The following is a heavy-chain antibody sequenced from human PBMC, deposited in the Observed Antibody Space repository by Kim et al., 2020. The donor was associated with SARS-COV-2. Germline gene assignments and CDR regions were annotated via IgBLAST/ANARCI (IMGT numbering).Heavy chain of an antibody. CDR3: VRHPRLYSSSPTGAFDI. V-gene: IGHV3-74*01. Sequence: VKGRFTISRDNAKNTLYLQMNSLRAEDTAVYYCVRHPRLYSSSPTGAFDIWGQGTMVTVSS. J-gene: IGHJ3*02. D-gene: IGHD6-6*01.